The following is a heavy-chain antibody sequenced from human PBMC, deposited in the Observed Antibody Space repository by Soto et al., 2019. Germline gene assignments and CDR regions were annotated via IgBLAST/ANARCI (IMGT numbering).Heavy chain of an antibody. D-gene: IGHD5-12*01. CDR2: INHSGST. Sequence: SETLSLTCAVYGGSFSGYYWSWIRQPPGKGLEWIGEINHSGSTNYNPSLKSRVTISVDTSKNQFSLKLSSVTAADTAVYYCARDETQATTTYNWFDPWGQGTLVTVSS. V-gene: IGHV4-34*01. CDR1: GGSFSGYY. CDR3: ARDETQATTTYNWFDP. J-gene: IGHJ5*02.